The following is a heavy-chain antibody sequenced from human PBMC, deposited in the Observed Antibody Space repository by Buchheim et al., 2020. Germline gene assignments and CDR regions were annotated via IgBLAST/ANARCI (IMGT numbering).Heavy chain of an antibody. V-gene: IGHV4-34*01. CDR1: GGSFSDYV. CDR2: INHSGIT. J-gene: IGHJ4*02. CDR3: ASDRTGWYPMGI. D-gene: IGHD6-19*01. Sequence: QVQLQQWGAGLLKPSETLSLTCAVYGGSFSDYVWNWIRQPPGKGLEWLGEINHSGITKYNPSLMSRVTISVDTSKNQFSLNLTSVTAADTAVYHCASDRTGWYPMGIWDQGTL.